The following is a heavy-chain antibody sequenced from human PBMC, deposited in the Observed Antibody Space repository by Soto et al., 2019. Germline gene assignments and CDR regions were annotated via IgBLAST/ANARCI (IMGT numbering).Heavy chain of an antibody. V-gene: IGHV4-39*01. CDR1: GGSISSSSYY. CDR3: ARHGNRKAILQFWFDP. J-gene: IGHJ5*02. D-gene: IGHD1-1*01. Sequence: SKTLSLTCTVSGGSISSSSYYWGWIRQPPGKGLEWIGSIYYSGSTYYNPSLKSRVTISVDTSKNQFSLKLSSVTAADTAVYYCARHGNRKAILQFWFDPWGQGTLVTVSS. CDR2: IYYSGST.